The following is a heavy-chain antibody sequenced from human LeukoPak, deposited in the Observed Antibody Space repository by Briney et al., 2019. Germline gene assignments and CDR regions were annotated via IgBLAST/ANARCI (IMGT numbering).Heavy chain of an antibody. D-gene: IGHD1-26*01. CDR1: GGSISSGGYY. CDR2: IYHSGST. V-gene: IGHV4-30-2*01. CDR3: ASSGSYDGPFFDY. J-gene: IGHJ4*02. Sequence: SQTLSLTCTVSGGSISSGGYYWSWIRQPPGKGLEWIGYIYHSGSTYYNPSLKSRVTISVDRSKNQFSLKLSSVTAADTAVYYCASSGSYDGPFFDYWGQGTLVTVSS.